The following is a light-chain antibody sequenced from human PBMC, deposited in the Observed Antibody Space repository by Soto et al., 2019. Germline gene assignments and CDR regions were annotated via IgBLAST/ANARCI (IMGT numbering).Light chain of an antibody. Sequence: AIQLTQSPSSLSASVGDRVTITCRASQGISSALAWYQHKPGKAPKLLIYDASSLESGVPSRFSGSGSGTDFTLTISSLQPEDFATYYCQQFNSYPLFGPGTKVDIK. CDR3: QQFNSYPL. V-gene: IGKV1-13*02. CDR1: QGISSA. CDR2: DAS. J-gene: IGKJ3*01.